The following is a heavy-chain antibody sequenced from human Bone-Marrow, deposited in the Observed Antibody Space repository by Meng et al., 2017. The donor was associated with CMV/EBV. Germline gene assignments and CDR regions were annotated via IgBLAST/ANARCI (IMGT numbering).Heavy chain of an antibody. V-gene: IGHV1-69*10. CDR2: IIPILGIA. CDR3: AREDIVVVPAATYPRFDP. Sequence: SVKVSCKASGYTFTSYGISWVRQAPGQGLEWMGGIIPILGIANYAQKFQGRVTITADKSTSTAYMELSSLRSEDTAVYYCAREDIVVVPAATYPRFDPWGQGTLVTVSS. CDR1: GYTFTSYG. D-gene: IGHD2-2*01. J-gene: IGHJ5*02.